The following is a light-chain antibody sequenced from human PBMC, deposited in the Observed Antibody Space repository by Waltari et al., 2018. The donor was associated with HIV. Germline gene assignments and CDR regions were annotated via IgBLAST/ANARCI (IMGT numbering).Light chain of an antibody. CDR3: LTYVSDSGTWK. J-gene: IGLJ3*02. V-gene: IGLV2-23*02. CDR1: NIDVGTYTL. CDR2: DVS. Sequence: QSPLTQPASVSGNPGQSVTITCTGTNIDVGTYTLVSWYQQHPGKAPKLHIYDVSKRPSGVSSRFSGSKSGYWASLTISGLLAEDESYYFCLTYVSDSGTWKFGGGTYLTV.